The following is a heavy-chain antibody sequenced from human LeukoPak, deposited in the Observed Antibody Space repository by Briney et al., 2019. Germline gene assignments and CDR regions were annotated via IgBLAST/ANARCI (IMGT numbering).Heavy chain of an antibody. Sequence: PGGSLRLSCAASGFTFDDYGMSWVRQAPGKGLEWVSGISWNGGSTGYADPVKGRFTISRDNAKNSLYLQMNSLRVEDTALYYCARVGSSGYYSYFGYWGQGTLVTVSS. CDR3: ARVGSSGYYSYFGY. D-gene: IGHD3-22*01. CDR1: GFTFDDYG. CDR2: ISWNGGST. J-gene: IGHJ4*02. V-gene: IGHV3-20*04.